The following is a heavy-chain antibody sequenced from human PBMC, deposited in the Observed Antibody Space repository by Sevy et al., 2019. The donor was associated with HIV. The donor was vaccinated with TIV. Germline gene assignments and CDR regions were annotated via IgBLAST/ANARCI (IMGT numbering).Heavy chain of an antibody. CDR1: GFTFDDYA. D-gene: IGHD3-16*02. Sequence: RLSCAASGFTFDDYAMHWVRQVPGKGLEWVSGINWNSVRKGYADSVKGRFTISRDNAKNSLYLQMDSLRAEDTALYYCAKGRSYHYFDYWGQGTLVTVSS. CDR2: INWNSVRK. V-gene: IGHV3-9*01. J-gene: IGHJ4*02. CDR3: AKGRSYHYFDY.